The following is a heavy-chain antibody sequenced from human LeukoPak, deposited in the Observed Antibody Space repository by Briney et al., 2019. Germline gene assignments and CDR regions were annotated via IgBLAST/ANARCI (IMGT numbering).Heavy chain of an antibody. Sequence: GASVKVSCKASGYTFTSYAMHWVRQAPGQRLEWMGWINAGNGNTKYSQKFQGRVTITRDTSASTAYMELSSLRSEDTAVYYCARAVCGDYPNFDFWGQGTLVTVSS. V-gene: IGHV1-3*01. D-gene: IGHD4-17*01. J-gene: IGHJ4*02. CDR2: INAGNGNT. CDR3: ARAVCGDYPNFDF. CDR1: GYTFTSYA.